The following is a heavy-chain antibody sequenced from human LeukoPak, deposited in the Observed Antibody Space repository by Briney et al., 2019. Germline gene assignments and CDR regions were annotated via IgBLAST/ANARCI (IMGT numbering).Heavy chain of an antibody. V-gene: IGHV4-61*01. J-gene: IGHJ5*02. CDR1: GGSISSSSYY. Sequence: PSETLSLTCTVSGGSISSSSYYWSWIRQPPGKGLEWIGYIYYSGSTNYNPSLKSRVTISVDTSKNQFSLKLSSVTAADTAVYYCARGRSALANWFDPWGQGTLVTVSS. CDR2: IYYSGST. CDR3: ARGRSALANWFDP. D-gene: IGHD2-15*01.